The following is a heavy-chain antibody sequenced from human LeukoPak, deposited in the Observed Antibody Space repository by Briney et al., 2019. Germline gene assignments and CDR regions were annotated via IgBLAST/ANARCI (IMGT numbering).Heavy chain of an antibody. CDR1: GFTFSGES. Sequence: PGGSLRLSCSTSGFTFSGESMTWVRQAPGRGLECVANIRKDGSDKNYLASVKGRFTISRDNAKNSLYLQMNSLRAEDTALYYCARAAGGLQPDYWGQGTLVTVSS. CDR2: IRKDGSDK. CDR3: ARAAGGLQPDY. D-gene: IGHD5-24*01. J-gene: IGHJ4*02. V-gene: IGHV3-7*02.